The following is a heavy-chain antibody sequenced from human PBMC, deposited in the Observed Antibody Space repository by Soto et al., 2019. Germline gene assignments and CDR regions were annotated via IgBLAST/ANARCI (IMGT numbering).Heavy chain of an antibody. V-gene: IGHV2-70*04. CDR3: ARAFYGMDV. CDR1: GFSLSGSGMR. Sequence: SGPTLVNPTQTLTLTCTVSGFSLSGSGMRVTWIRQPPGKALEWLARIDWEDTKLYSTSLKTRLTISKDTSKNQVVLTMTNVDPADTGTYYCARAFYGMDVWDQGTTVTVSS. CDR2: IDWEDTK. J-gene: IGHJ6*02.